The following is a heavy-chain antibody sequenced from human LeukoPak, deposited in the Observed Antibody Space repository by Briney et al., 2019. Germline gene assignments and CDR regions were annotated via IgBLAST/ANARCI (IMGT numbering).Heavy chain of an antibody. J-gene: IGHJ6*02. CDR2: IIPIFGTA. V-gene: IGHV1-69*13. CDR1: GGTFTSYA. CDR3: ARHQLYDFWSGYTSPRSYYYGMDV. Sequence: SVKVSCKASGGTFTSYAISWVRQAPGQGLEWMGGIIPIFGTANYAQKFQGRVTITADESTSTAYMELSSLRSEDTAVYYCARHQLYDFWSGYTSPRSYYYGMDVWGQGTTVTVSS. D-gene: IGHD3-3*01.